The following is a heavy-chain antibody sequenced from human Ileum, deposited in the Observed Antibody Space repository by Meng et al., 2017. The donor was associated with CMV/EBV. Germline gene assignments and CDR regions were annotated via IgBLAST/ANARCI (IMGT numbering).Heavy chain of an antibody. J-gene: IGHJ4*01. CDR2: IWYDVSKK. CDR3: AKDVARRYQLLSIFDD. D-gene: IGHD2-2*01. V-gene: IGHV3-33*06. Sequence: GESLKISCAASGFTVGSNYMGWARQAPGKGLEWVADIWYDVSKKYFAESVTGRFTISRDNSKNTLYLQMNSLRAEDTAVYYCAKDVARRYQLLSIFDDWGQGTLVTVSS. CDR1: GFTVGSNY.